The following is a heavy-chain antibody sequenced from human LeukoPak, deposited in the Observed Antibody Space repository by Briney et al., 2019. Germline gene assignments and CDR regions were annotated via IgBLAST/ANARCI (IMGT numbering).Heavy chain of an antibody. J-gene: IGHJ4*02. CDR1: GLTFSSYW. Sequence: PGGSLRLSCAASGLTFSSYWMHWVRQAPGKGLVWVSRINSDGSTTNYADSVKGRFTISRDNAKNTMYLQMNSLRAEDTAVYYCAKDPREVGATTGFDYWGQGTLVTVSS. D-gene: IGHD1-26*01. V-gene: IGHV3-74*01. CDR2: INSDGSTT. CDR3: AKDPREVGATTGFDY.